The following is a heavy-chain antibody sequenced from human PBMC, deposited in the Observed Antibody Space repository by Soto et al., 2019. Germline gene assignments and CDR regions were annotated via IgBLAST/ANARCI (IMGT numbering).Heavy chain of an antibody. CDR1: GGSISSYF. D-gene: IGHD4-17*01. V-gene: IGHV4-59*08. Sequence: QVQLQESGPGLVKPSETLSLTCTVSGGSISSYFWSWIRQPPGKGLEWIGYIYYSGSTNYNPSLKSRVTMSVDTSKNEVSLGLSSVTAADTAVYYCARLNYGDYGKGGREIDYWGQGTLVTVSS. CDR3: ARLNYGDYGKGGREIDY. J-gene: IGHJ4*02. CDR2: IYYSGST.